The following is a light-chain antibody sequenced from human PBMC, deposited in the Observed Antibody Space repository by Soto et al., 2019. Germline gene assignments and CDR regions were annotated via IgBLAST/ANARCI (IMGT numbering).Light chain of an antibody. V-gene: IGKV1-9*01. CDR2: AAS. CDR3: QQLRMYPST. CDR1: QDIAIY. J-gene: IGKJ4*01. Sequence: IQLPQSPSSLSASVGDSVTITCRASQDIAIYLAWYQQKPGEAPKLLIYAASTLYGGVPSRFSGSGSGTDFALTITSLQAEDFATYYCQQLRMYPSTFGGGTKVDNK.